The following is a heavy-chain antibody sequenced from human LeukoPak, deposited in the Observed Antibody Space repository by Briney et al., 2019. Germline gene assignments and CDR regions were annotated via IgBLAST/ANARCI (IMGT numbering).Heavy chain of an antibody. CDR3: ARDLPFDY. CDR1: GFTFSSYS. CDR2: ISSSRTTI. V-gene: IGHV3-48*02. Sequence: GGSLRLSCAASGFTFSSYSMNWSRQAPGKGLEWVSYISSSRTTIYYADSVKGRFTISRDNARNSLYLQMNSLRDDDTAVYYCARDLPFDYWGQGTLVTVSS. J-gene: IGHJ4*02.